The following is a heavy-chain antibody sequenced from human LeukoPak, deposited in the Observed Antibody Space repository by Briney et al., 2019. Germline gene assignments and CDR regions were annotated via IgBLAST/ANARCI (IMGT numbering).Heavy chain of an antibody. D-gene: IGHD3-10*01. CDR2: YDPEDDER. J-gene: IGHJ4*02. CDR1: GHTLRDLS. V-gene: IGHV1-24*01. CDR3: STETAGNY. Sequence: ASVTVSCKAFGHTLRDLSIHWVRLAPGTRLEWMGGYDPEDDERIYSEKLLGRVTLTEDTSTDTAYMELTSLRSDDTAVYYCSTETAGNYWGQGALGTVSS.